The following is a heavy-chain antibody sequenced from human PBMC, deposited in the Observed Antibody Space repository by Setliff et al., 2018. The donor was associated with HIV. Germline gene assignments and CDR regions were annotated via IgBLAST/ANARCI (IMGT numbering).Heavy chain of an antibody. V-gene: IGHV4-59*01. CDR1: GGSINSYY. Sequence: PSETLSLTCTVSGGSINSYYWSWIRLPPGNGMEWIGYIYYNGGTNYNPSLKSRVTMLVDTSENHLTLKLTSVTAADTAMNYCTKWARALPLGRDAWGQGTLVTVSS. D-gene: IGHD1-26*01. CDR2: IYYNGGT. CDR3: TKWARALPLGRDA. J-gene: IGHJ5*02.